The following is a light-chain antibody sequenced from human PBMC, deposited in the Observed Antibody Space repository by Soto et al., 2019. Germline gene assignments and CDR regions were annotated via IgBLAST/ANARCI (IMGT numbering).Light chain of an antibody. V-gene: IGLV1-40*01. Sequence: QSVLTQPPSVSGAPGQRVTISCTGSSSNIGAGYDVHWYQQLPRTAPKLLIYTNNNRPSGVPDRFSGSKSDTSASLAITGLQAEDEADYYCQSYDSRLSSVIFGGGTKLTVL. CDR3: QSYDSRLSSVI. CDR1: SSNIGAGYD. CDR2: TNN. J-gene: IGLJ2*01.